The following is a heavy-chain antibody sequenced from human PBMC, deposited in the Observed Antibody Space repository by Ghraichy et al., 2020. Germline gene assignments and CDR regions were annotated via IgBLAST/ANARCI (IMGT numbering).Heavy chain of an antibody. CDR1: GFSLSTIGVG. D-gene: IGHD3-22*01. CDR2: IYWDDDK. V-gene: IGHV2-5*02. J-gene: IGHJ4*02. CDR3: AYRPSDYDSSGYYDY. Sequence: SGPTLVKPTQTLTLTCTFSGFSLSTIGVGVGWIRQPPGKALEWLALIYWDDDKRYSPSLKSRLTITKDTAENQVVLTMTNMDPVDTATYYCAYRPSDYDSSGYYDYWGQGTLVTVSS.